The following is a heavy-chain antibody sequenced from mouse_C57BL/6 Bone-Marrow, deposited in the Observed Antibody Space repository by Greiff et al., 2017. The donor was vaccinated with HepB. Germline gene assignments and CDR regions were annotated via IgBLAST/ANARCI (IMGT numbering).Heavy chain of an antibody. CDR3: ARYYGSIYWYFDV. Sequence: VQLQQSGPELVKPGASVKISCKASGYTFTDYYMNWVKQSHGKSLEWIGDINPNNGGTSYNQKFKGKATLTVDKSSSTAYMELRSLTSEDSAVYYCARYYGSIYWYFDVWGTGTTVTVSS. CDR1: GYTFTDYY. D-gene: IGHD1-1*01. J-gene: IGHJ1*03. CDR2: INPNNGGT. V-gene: IGHV1-26*01.